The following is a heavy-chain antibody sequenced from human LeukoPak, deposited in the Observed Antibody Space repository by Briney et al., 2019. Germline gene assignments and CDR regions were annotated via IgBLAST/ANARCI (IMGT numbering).Heavy chain of an antibody. Sequence: PSETLSLTCTVSGGSISSYYWSWIRQPPGKGLEWIGYIYYSGSTNYNPSLKSRVTISVDTSKNQFSLKLSSVTAADTAVYYCARGGVMITFGGVIVKRDFGLGYWGQGTLVTVSS. J-gene: IGHJ4*02. V-gene: IGHV4-59*01. CDR3: ARGGVMITFGGVIVKRDFGLGY. D-gene: IGHD3-16*02. CDR2: IYYSGST. CDR1: GGSISSYY.